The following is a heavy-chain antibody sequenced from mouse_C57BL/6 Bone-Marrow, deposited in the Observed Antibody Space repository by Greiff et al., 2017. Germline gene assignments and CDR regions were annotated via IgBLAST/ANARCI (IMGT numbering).Heavy chain of an antibody. V-gene: IGHV2-9-1*01. CDR2: IWTGGGT. Sequence: VQLQESGPGLVAPSQSLSITCTVSGFSLTSYAISWVRQPPGKGLEWLGVIWTGGGTNYNSALKSRLSISKVNSKSQVFLKMNSLQTDDTARYYCARNRGLPYYYAMDYWGQGTSVTVSS. CDR1: GFSLTSYA. CDR3: ARNRGLPYYYAMDY. D-gene: IGHD2-2*01. J-gene: IGHJ4*01.